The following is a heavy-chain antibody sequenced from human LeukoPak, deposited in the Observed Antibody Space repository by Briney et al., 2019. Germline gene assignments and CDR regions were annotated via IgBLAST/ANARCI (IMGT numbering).Heavy chain of an antibody. D-gene: IGHD5-24*01. V-gene: IGHV3-66*01. CDR2: IYSGGYSGGGP. CDR1: GFIVSSNH. Sequence: GGSLRLSCAVSGFIVSSNHMNWVRQAPGKGLEWVSVIYSGGYSGGGPFYADSVKGRFTTSSDSSENTLFLQMNSLRAEDTAVCYCARDVYGDGYNSFDYWGLGILVTVSS. CDR3: ARDVYGDGYNSFDY. J-gene: IGHJ4*02.